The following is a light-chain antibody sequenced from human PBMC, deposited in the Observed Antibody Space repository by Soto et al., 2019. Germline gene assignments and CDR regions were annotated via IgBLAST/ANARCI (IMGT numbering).Light chain of an antibody. CDR2: DVN. CDR1: SSDVGGYSY. V-gene: IGLV2-14*01. Sequence: QSALTQPASVSGSPGQLITISCTGTSSDVGGYSYVSWYQQHPGKAPKLMIFDVNNRPSGVSNRFSGSKSGNTASLTISGLQAEDEADYYCSSYTTSTTLEVFGGGTKLTVL. CDR3: SSYTTSTTLEV. J-gene: IGLJ2*01.